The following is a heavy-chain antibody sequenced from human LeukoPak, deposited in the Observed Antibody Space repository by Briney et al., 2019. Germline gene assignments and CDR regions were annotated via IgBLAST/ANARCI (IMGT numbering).Heavy chain of an antibody. CDR1: GGSISSSSYY. Sequence: SETLSLTCTVSGGSISSSSYYWGWIRQPPGTGLEWIGSMYYSGSTYYNPSLKSRVTISINTSKNQFSLKLSSVTAADTAVYYCARAGGSGLIDYWGQGTLVTVSS. CDR2: MYYSGST. CDR3: ARAGGSGLIDY. V-gene: IGHV4-39*07. D-gene: IGHD6-19*01. J-gene: IGHJ4*02.